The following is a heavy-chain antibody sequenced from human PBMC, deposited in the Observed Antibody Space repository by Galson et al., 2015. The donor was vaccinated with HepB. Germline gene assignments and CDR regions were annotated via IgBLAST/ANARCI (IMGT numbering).Heavy chain of an antibody. D-gene: IGHD6-6*01. CDR3: ASSYPVKFGSSGY. Sequence: ETLSLTCAVYGGSFSGYYWSWIRQPLGKRLEWFGEINHSDSTNYNPTFKSPVTIPVDKTKNQFSLKLSSVAAADAAVYYCASSYPVKFGSSGYWGQGTLVTVSS. V-gene: IGHV4-34*01. CDR2: INHSDST. CDR1: GGSFSGYY. J-gene: IGHJ4*02.